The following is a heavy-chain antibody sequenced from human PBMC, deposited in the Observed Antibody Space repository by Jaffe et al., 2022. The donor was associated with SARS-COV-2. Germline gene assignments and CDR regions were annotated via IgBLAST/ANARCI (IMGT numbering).Heavy chain of an antibody. CDR1: GYIFTYHG. CDR2: ISPYNGQI. J-gene: IGHJ4*02. CDR3: ARLHLGSDRDY. D-gene: IGHD3-16*01. V-gene: IGHV1-18*01. Sequence: QVQLAQSGAEVKKPGASVKVSCKPSGYIFTYHGITWVRQAPGQGLEWMGWISPYNGQINLEQIFQDRVTLTTDTTTSTAYMELRGLTSDDTAVYYCARLHLGSDRDYWGQGTLVTVSS.